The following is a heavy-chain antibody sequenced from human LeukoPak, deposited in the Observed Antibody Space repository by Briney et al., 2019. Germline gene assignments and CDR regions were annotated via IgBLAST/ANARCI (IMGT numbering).Heavy chain of an antibody. CDR2: INHSGST. D-gene: IGHD3-16*02. J-gene: IGHJ5*02. V-gene: IGHV4-34*01. CDR3: ARGDYVWGSYRVRVNWFDP. Sequence: SETLSLTCAVYGGSFSGYYWSWIRQPPGKGLEWIGEINHSGSTNYNPSLKSRVTISVDTSKNQFSQKLSSVTAADTAVYYCARGDYVWGSYRVRVNWFDPWGQGTLVTVSS. CDR1: GGSFSGYY.